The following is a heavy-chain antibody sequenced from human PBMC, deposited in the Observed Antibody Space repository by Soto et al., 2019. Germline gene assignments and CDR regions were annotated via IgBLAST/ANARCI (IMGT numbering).Heavy chain of an antibody. CDR1: GYTFTSYG. V-gene: IGHV1-18*01. CDR3: ARVAPPGDY. J-gene: IGHJ4*02. CDR2: ISAHNRNT. Sequence: AASVKVSCKASGYTFTSYGISWVRQAPGQGLEWMGWISAHNRNTNYAQELQGRVTMTTDTSTSTAYMELRSLRSDDTAVYYCARVAPPGDYWGQGTLVTVSS.